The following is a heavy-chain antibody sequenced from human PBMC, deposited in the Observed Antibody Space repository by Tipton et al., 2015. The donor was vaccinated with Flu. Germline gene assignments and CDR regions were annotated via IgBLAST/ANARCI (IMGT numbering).Heavy chain of an antibody. D-gene: IGHD6-13*01. CDR3: ARSSYSSSWFFDY. CDR2: IKRDGSEK. CDR1: GFTFSDYW. V-gene: IGHV3-7*01. J-gene: IGHJ4*02. Sequence: SLRLSCAASGFTFSDYWMSWVRQAPGKGLEWVANIKRDGSEKHYVDSVKGRFTISRDNAKSSLYLQMNSLRAEDTAVYFCARSSYSSSWFFDYWGQGTLVTVSS.